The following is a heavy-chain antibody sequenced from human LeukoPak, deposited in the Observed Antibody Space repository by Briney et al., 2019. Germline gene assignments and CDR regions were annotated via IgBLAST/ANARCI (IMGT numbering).Heavy chain of an antibody. J-gene: IGHJ6*03. CDR3: ARGYSSSWYSNYYYYYYMDV. V-gene: IGHV1-46*01. D-gene: IGHD6-13*01. CDR2: INPSGGST. CDR1: GYTFTSYY. Sequence: ASVKVSCKASGYTFTSYYMHWVRQAPGQGLEWMGIINPSGGSTSYAQKFQGRVTMTRDMSTSTVYMELSSLRSEDTAVYYCARGYSSSWYSNYYYYYYMDVWGQGTTVTVSS.